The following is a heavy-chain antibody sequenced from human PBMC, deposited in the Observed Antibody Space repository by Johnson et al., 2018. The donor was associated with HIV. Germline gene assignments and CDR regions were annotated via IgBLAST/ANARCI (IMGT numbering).Heavy chain of an antibody. CDR1: GFTFDDYG. D-gene: IGHD1-26*01. Sequence: EKLVESGGGVVRPGGSLRLSCAASGFTFDDYGMSWVRQAPGKGLEWVSVIYSGGSTYYADSVKGRFTISRDNSKNTLYLQMNSLRAEDTAVYYCASPSGSSRLAFDIWGQGTMVTVSS. V-gene: IGHV3-66*02. CDR3: ASPSGSSRLAFDI. CDR2: IYSGGST. J-gene: IGHJ3*02.